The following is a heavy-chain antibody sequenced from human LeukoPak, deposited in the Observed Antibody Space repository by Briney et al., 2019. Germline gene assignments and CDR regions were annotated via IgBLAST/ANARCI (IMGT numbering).Heavy chain of an antibody. D-gene: IGHD3-16*02. Sequence: SETLSLTCTVSGSSMKNYYWSWIRQPAGKELEWIGRIYTSGSTNDNPSLKSRVDMSIDMSKNQFSLQMTSVTAADTAVYYCAREFYDYVWGSYRFDYWGQGILVTVSS. J-gene: IGHJ4*02. CDR3: AREFYDYVWGSYRFDY. V-gene: IGHV4-4*07. CDR1: GSSMKNYY. CDR2: IYTSGST.